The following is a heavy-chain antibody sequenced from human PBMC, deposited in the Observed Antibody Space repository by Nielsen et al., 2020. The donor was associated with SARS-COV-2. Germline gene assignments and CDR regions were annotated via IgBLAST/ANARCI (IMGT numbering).Heavy chain of an antibody. V-gene: IGHV3-23*01. CDR1: GFTFSDDA. CDR2: ISGSGGNT. CDR3: AKDRGGSSGWY. D-gene: IGHD6-19*01. Sequence: GGSLRLSCAASGFTFSDDAMSWVRQAPGKGPEWVSDISGSGGNTYCAESVRGRFTISRDNSKNTLYLQMNSLRAEDTAVYYCAKDRGGSSGWYWGRGTLVTVSS. J-gene: IGHJ4*02.